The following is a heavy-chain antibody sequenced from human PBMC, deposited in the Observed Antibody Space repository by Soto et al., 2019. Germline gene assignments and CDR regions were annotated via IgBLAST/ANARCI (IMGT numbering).Heavy chain of an antibody. J-gene: IGHJ4*02. CDR1: GGSISSSSYY. CDR3: VLRYFDWLLYLDY. V-gene: IGHV4-39*01. D-gene: IGHD3-9*01. Sequence: QLQLQESGPGLVKPSETLSLTCTVSGGSISSSSYYWGWIRQPPGKGLEWIGSIYYSGSTSYNPSLNSRVTLSVDTSKNQFSLKLSSVTAADTAVYYCVLRYFDWLLYLDYWGQGTLVTVSS. CDR2: IYYSGST.